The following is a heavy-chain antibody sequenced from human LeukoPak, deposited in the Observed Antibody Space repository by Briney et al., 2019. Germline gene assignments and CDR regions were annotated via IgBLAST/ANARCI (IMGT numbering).Heavy chain of an antibody. CDR1: GGSISSYY. V-gene: IGHV4-4*07. CDR2: IYTSGST. J-gene: IGHJ4*02. CDR3: ARFTYYYGSGSSSFDY. D-gene: IGHD3-10*01. Sequence: SETLSLTCTVSGGSISSYYWSWIRQPAGKGLEWIGRIYTSGSTNYNPSLKSRVTISVDTSKNQFSLKLSSVTAADTAVYYCARFTYYYGSGSSSFDYWGQGTLVTVSS.